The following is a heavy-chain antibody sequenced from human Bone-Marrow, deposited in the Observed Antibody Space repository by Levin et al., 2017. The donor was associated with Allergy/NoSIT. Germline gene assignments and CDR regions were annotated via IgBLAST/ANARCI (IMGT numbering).Heavy chain of an antibody. CDR2: LSNTGNT. D-gene: IGHD3-16*01. CDR3: ARLGDAAISCWYFDV. Sequence: PGGSLRLSCTVSGGSIRTHYWSWIRQSPGKGLEWIGYLSNTGNTNSNPSLNSRVSISADTSKNQFSLQLTSATAADTAVYFCARLGDAAISCWYFDVWGRGALVTVSS. V-gene: IGHV4-59*08. CDR1: GGSIRTHY. J-gene: IGHJ2*01.